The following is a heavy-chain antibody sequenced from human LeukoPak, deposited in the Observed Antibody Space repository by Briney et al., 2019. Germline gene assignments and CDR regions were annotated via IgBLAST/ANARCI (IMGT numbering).Heavy chain of an antibody. CDR1: GFTFSNYA. D-gene: IGHD5-12*01. V-gene: IGHV3-23*01. CDR2: IGGSGADT. Sequence: GGSLRLSCAASGFTFSNYAMSWVRQTPGKGLEWVSSIGGSGADTYSADSVKGQFIISRDNSKNTLYLQMNSLRAEDTAVYYCAKDLSPSGGFWGQGALVTVSS. CDR3: AKDLSPSGGF. J-gene: IGHJ4*02.